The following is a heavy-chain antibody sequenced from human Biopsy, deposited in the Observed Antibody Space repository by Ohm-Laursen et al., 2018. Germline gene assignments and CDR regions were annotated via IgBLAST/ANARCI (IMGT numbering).Heavy chain of an antibody. Sequence: SLRLSCSASGFTFSDFCMSWIRQAPGKGLEWISYISAAGPAMFYVDSVRGRFTISRDNANNLLYLQMDSLRAEDTAVYYCARRRPIDYWGQGILVTVSS. CDR3: ARRRPIDY. CDR1: GFTFSDFC. V-gene: IGHV3-11*01. J-gene: IGHJ4*02. CDR2: ISAAGPAM.